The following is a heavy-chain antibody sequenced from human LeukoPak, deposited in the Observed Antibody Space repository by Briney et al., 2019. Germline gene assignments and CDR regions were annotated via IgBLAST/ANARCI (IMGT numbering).Heavy chain of an antibody. J-gene: IGHJ5*02. CDR3: AGYFYDSSRGFDL. CDR1: GFKFGDYG. V-gene: IGHV3-20*04. CDR2: INWNGAWT. Sequence: GGSLRLSCAASGFKFGDYGMSWVRQAPGKGLEWVCDINWNGAWTGYADSVKGRFTISRDNAKNSLYLQMNSLRAEDTAFYYCAGYFYDSSRGFDLWGQGTLVTVSA. D-gene: IGHD3-22*01.